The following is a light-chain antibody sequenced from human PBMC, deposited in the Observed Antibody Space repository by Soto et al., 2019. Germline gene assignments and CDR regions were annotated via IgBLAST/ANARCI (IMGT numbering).Light chain of an antibody. CDR3: QHFNSYPWT. V-gene: IGKV1-5*03. CDR1: QTISSW. Sequence: DIPRTQSPSTLSGSVGDRVTITCRASQTISSWLAWYQQKPGKAPKLLIYKASTLKSGVPSRFSGSGSGTEFTLTISSLQPDDFATYYCQHFNSYPWTFGQGTKV. CDR2: KAS. J-gene: IGKJ1*01.